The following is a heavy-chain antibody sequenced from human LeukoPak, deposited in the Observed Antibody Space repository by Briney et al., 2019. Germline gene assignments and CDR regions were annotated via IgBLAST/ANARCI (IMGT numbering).Heavy chain of an antibody. V-gene: IGHV3-74*01. D-gene: IGHD3-3*01. J-gene: IGHJ4*02. Sequence: GGSLRLSCAASGFTFSDYRIHWVRQAPGKGLVWVSRINTDGSITNYADSVKGRFSISRDNAKNTLYLQMNSLRAEDTGVYYCAKDHYWSIDYWGRGTLVTVSS. CDR1: GFTFSDYR. CDR2: INTDGSIT. CDR3: AKDHYWSIDY.